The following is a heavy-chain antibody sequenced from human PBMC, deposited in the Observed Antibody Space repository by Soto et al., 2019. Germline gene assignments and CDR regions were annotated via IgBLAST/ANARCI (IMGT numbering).Heavy chain of an antibody. D-gene: IGHD3-16*02. Sequence: QVQLVQSGAEVKKPGSSVKVSCKASGGTFSSYAISWVRQAPGQGLEWMGGIIPIFGTANYGQKFQCRVTITPDESTSTAYMALSSLRSEDTAVYYCARPEGEYVWGSYRYSNYFDYWGQGTLVTVSS. J-gene: IGHJ4*02. CDR3: ARPEGEYVWGSYRYSNYFDY. V-gene: IGHV1-69*01. CDR1: GGTFSSYA. CDR2: IIPIFGTA.